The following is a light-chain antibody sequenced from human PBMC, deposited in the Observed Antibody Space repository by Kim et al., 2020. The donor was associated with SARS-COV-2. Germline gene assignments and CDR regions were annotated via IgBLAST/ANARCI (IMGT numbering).Light chain of an antibody. CDR2: DVS. CDR1: SKDVGCYNY. V-gene: IGLV2-14*03. CDR3: SSYTSSSTLV. J-gene: IGLJ2*01. Sequence: GQSHTTSCTGTSKDVGCYNYVSWYQQHPGKPPKLMIYDVSNRPAGVSNRFSGSTSGNTSSLTISGLQAEDEADYYCSSYTSSSTLVFGGGTQLTVL.